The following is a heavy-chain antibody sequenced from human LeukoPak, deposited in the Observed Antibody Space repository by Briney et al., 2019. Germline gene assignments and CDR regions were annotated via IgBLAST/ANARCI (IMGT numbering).Heavy chain of an antibody. D-gene: IGHD6-13*01. J-gene: IGHJ6*02. CDR2: IYYSGST. Sequence: PSETLSLTCTVSGGSISSYYWSWIRQPPGKGLEWIGYIYYSGSTNYNPSLKSRVTISVDTSKNQFSLKLSSVTAADTAVYYCARPGIAAAGPLFGMDVWGQGTTVTVSS. CDR1: GGSISSYY. CDR3: ARPGIAAAGPLFGMDV. V-gene: IGHV4-59*12.